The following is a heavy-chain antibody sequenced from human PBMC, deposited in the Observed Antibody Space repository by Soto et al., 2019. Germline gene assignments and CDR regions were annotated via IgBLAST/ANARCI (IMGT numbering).Heavy chain of an antibody. Sequence: ASVKVSCKASGYTFTSYAVNWVRQAPGQRLEWMGDINTATDNTKYSQKFQGRVSITRDTSASTVYIELSSLRSEDTAVYYCARGSSWSYFDYWGQGTLVTVSS. J-gene: IGHJ4*02. CDR1: GYTFTSYA. D-gene: IGHD6-13*01. CDR2: INTATDNT. CDR3: ARGSSWSYFDY. V-gene: IGHV1-3*04.